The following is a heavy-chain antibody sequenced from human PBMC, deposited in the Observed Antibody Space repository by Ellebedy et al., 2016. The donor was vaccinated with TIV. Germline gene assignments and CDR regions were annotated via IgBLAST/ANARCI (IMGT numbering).Heavy chain of an antibody. V-gene: IGHV3-33*01. CDR1: GFTFNNYG. Sequence: GESLKISCVAASGFTFNNYGMHWVRQAPGKGLEWVAVIWNDGSQIYYGQSVKGRFTISRDDSMGTLYLQMDSLRAEDTASYYCARSYGGNRMDYWGQGTLVTVSS. D-gene: IGHD4-23*01. CDR3: ARSYGGNRMDY. J-gene: IGHJ4*02. CDR2: IWNDGSQI.